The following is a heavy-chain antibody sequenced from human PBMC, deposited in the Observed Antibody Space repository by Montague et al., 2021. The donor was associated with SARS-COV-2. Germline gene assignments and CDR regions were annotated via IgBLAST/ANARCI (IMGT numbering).Heavy chain of an antibody. CDR1: GDSTSRNSYY. CDR3: AKSAWHNWYFDI. Sequence: SETLSLTCTVSGDSTSRNSYYWGWIRQPPGKGLEWIGSMPHSGSTYHNPSLKSRVSISVDTSKNQFSLKLSSMTAADTAVYYCAKSAWHNWYFDIWGRGTLVTVSS. J-gene: IGHJ2*01. V-gene: IGHV4-39*01. CDR2: MPHSGST. D-gene: IGHD2/OR15-2a*01.